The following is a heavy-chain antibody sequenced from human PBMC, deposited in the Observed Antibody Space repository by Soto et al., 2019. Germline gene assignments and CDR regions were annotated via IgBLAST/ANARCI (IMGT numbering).Heavy chain of an antibody. Sequence: QVHLVESGGGVVQPGTSLRLSCVGSGFTFRSYVIHWVRQAPGKGLEWVALTSYDGSNNFYGDSVKGRFTISRHNSRSTVELQMDSLRFEDTALYYCARWGTTGGLDVWGQGTLVSVSS. J-gene: IGHJ4*02. V-gene: IGHV3-33*05. CDR3: ARWGTTGGLDV. CDR2: TSYDGSNN. D-gene: IGHD3-16*01. CDR1: GFTFRSYV.